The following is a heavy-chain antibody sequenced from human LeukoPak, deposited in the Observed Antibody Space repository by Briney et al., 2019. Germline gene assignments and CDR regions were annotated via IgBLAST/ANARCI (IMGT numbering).Heavy chain of an antibody. CDR2: ISNDERNK. J-gene: IGHJ4*02. CDR3: VLGHYGGLFDN. Sequence: GGSLRLSCAASGFTFTRYDMHWVRQAPGKGLEWVAVISNDERNKDYGNSVKGRFTIARDNSKNTLYLQMNSLRVEDTAVYYCVLGHYGGLFDNWGQGALVTVSS. CDR1: GFTFTRYD. D-gene: IGHD4-23*01. V-gene: IGHV3-30*04.